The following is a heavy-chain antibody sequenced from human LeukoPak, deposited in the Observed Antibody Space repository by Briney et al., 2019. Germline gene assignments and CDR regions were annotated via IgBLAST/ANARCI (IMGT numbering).Heavy chain of an antibody. J-gene: IGHJ4*02. CDR3: ARDSTPTYYSGTYYFEY. CDR2: INPSDGST. V-gene: IGHV1-46*01. D-gene: IGHD1-26*01. CDR1: GYTFASYY. Sequence: ASVKVSCKASGYTFASYYMHWVRQAPGQGLEWMGIINPSDGSTTYAQKFQGRATMTRDTSTSTVYMELSSLRSEDTALYYCARDSTPTYYSGTYYFEYWGQGTLVTVSS.